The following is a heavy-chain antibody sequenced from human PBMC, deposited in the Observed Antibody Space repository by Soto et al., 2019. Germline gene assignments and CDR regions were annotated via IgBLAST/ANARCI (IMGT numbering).Heavy chain of an antibody. CDR3: AKDKGYRSGWYVGGFDP. V-gene: IGHV3-30*18. CDR2: ISYDGSNK. Sequence: QVQLVESGGGVVQPGRSLRLSCAASGFTFSSYGMHWVRQAPGKGLEWVAVISYDGSNKYYADSVKGRFTISRDNSKNTLYLQMNSLRAEDTAVYYCAKDKGYRSGWYVGGFDPWGQGTLVTVSS. CDR1: GFTFSSYG. D-gene: IGHD6-19*01. J-gene: IGHJ5*02.